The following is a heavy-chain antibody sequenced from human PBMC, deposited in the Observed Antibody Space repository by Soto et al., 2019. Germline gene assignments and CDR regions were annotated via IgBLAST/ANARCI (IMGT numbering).Heavy chain of an antibody. CDR3: ARPDEGGYSSNHHYYYALDI. V-gene: IGHV1-69*01. CDR2: IVPIFDVT. Sequence: QVRLVQSGAEVKKPGSSVKISCKVSGGTFRSYSISWVRQAPGQGLEWMGGIVPIFDVTNYAQKFQHRVVISADESTSTAYMELNTLGSDDSAVYYCARPDEGGYSSNHHYYYALDIWGQGTTVTV. CDR1: GGTFRSYS. J-gene: IGHJ6*02. D-gene: IGHD3-22*01.